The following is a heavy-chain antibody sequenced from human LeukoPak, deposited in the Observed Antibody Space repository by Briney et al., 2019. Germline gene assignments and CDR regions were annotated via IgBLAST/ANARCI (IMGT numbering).Heavy chain of an antibody. CDR2: IYYSGST. CDR3: ARVLLWFGDFDC. D-gene: IGHD3-10*01. Sequence: PSETLSLTCTVSGGSISSYYWSWIRQPPGKGLEWIGYIYYSGSTYYNPSLKSRVTISVDTSKNQFSLKLSSVAAADTAVYYCARVLLWFGDFDCWGQGTLVTVSS. CDR1: GGSISSYY. V-gene: IGHV4-30-4*08. J-gene: IGHJ4*02.